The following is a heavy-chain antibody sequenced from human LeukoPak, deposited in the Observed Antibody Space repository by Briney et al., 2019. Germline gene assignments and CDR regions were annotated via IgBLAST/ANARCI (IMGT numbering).Heavy chain of an antibody. CDR1: GGSISSGGYY. V-gene: IGHV4-31*03. Sequence: SGTLSLTCTVSGGSISSGGYYWSWIRQHPGKGLEWIGYIYYSGSTYYNPSLKSRVTISVDTSKNQFSLKLSSVTAADTAVYYCARGVPGWFDPWGQGTLVTVSS. J-gene: IGHJ5*02. CDR3: ARGVPGWFDP. CDR2: IYYSGST.